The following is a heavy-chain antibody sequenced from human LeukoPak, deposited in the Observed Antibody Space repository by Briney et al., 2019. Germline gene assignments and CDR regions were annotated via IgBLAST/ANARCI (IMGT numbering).Heavy chain of an antibody. CDR2: IDYSGNA. Sequence: SETLSLTCTVSGGSISRGGYYWSWIRQHPGKGLEWIGYIDYSGNAYYNPSLKSRVTISVDTSKNQFSLNLSSVTAADTAVYYCARDLAGMDVWGQGTTVTVSS. CDR3: ARDLAGMDV. V-gene: IGHV4-31*03. J-gene: IGHJ6*02. CDR1: GGSISRGGYY. D-gene: IGHD3-16*01.